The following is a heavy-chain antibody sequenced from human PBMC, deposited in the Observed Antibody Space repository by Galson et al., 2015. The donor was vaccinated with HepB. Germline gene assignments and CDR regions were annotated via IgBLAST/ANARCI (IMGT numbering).Heavy chain of an antibody. D-gene: IGHD6-13*01. CDR2: IYYSGST. Sequence: SETLSLTCTVSGGSISSYYRSWIRQPPGKGLEWIGYIYYSGSTNYNPSLKSRVTISVDTSKNQFSLKLSSVTAADTAVYYCARWGSSSWTSTTAEVAFDIWGQGTMVTVSS. V-gene: IGHV4-59*01. CDR1: GGSISSYY. J-gene: IGHJ3*02. CDR3: ARWGSSSWTSTTAEVAFDI.